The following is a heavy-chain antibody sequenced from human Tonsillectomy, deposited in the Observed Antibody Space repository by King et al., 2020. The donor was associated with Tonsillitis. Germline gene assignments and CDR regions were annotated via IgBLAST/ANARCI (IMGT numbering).Heavy chain of an antibody. CDR1: GGSISSYY. Sequence: VQLQESGPGLVKPSETLSLTCTVSGGSISSYYWSWIRQPPGKGLEWIGYIYYCGSTNYNPSLKSRGTISVDTSKNQFSLKLSSVTAADTAVYYCARVPLYYDILTGYSPYYYMDVWGKGTTVTVSS. CDR3: ARVPLYYDILTGYSPYYYMDV. J-gene: IGHJ6*03. CDR2: IYYCGST. V-gene: IGHV4-59*01. D-gene: IGHD3-9*01.